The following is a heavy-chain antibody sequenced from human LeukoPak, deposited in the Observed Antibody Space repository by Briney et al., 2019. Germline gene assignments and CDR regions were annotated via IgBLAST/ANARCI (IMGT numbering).Heavy chain of an antibody. D-gene: IGHD6-6*01. J-gene: IGHJ6*03. Sequence: GASVKVSCKVSGYTLTELSMHWVRQAPGKGLEWMGGFYPEDGETNYAQKFQGRVTMTEDTSTDTAYMELSSLRSEDAAVYYCATQGLVPGVGYYYYMDVWGKGTTITVSS. CDR1: GYTLTELS. CDR3: ATQGLVPGVGYYYYMDV. V-gene: IGHV1-24*01. CDR2: FYPEDGET.